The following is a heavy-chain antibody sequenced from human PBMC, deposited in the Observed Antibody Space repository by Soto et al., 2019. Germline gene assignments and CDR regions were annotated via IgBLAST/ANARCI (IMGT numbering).Heavy chain of an antibody. CDR2: IYPGDSDT. V-gene: IGHV5-51*01. Sequence: GESLKISCKGSGYIFTSYWLGWVREMPGKGLEWMGIIYPGDSDTRYSPSFQGQVTISADKSISTAYLQWSSLKASDTAMYYCASSGYPPGGAFDIWGQGTMVTVSS. CDR1: GYIFTSYW. J-gene: IGHJ3*02. D-gene: IGHD3-22*01. CDR3: ASSGYPPGGAFDI.